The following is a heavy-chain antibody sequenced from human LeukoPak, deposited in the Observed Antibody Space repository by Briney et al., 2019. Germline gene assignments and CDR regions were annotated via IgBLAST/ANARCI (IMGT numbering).Heavy chain of an antibody. V-gene: IGHV4-4*07. J-gene: IGHJ4*02. CDR2: IYTSGST. CDR3: ARGYCSSTSCYKGYFDY. D-gene: IGHD2-2*02. CDR1: GGSIGSYY. Sequence: PSETLSLTCTVSGGSIGSYYWSWIRQPAGKGLEWIGRIYTSGSTNYNPSLKSRVTMSVDTSKNQFSLKLSSVTAADTAVYYCARGYCSSTSCYKGYFDYWGQGTLVTVSS.